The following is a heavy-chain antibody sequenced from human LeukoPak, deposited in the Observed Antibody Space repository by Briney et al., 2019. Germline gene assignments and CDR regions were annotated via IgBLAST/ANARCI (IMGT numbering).Heavy chain of an antibody. J-gene: IGHJ4*02. D-gene: IGHD3-22*01. V-gene: IGHV4-38-2*02. CDR3: ARGVKSTSEYYYDSSGYNPFDY. CDR1: GYSISSGYY. Sequence: SSETLSLTCTVSGYSISSGYYWGWIRQPPGKGLEWIGSIYHSGSTYYNPSLKSRVTISVDTSKNQFSLKLSSVTAADTAVYYCARGVKSTSEYYYDSSGYNPFDYWGQGTLVTVSS. CDR2: IYHSGST.